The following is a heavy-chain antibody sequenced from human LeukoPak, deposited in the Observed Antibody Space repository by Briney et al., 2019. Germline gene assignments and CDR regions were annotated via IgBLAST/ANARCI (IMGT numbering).Heavy chain of an antibody. Sequence: ASVKVSCKASGYTFTDYYVHWVRQAPGQGLEWMGWINPNSGGTNYAQKFQGRVTMTRDTSINTAYMELSRLRSDDTAVYYCARAEGSGWYLYAFDIWAQGTMVTVSS. CDR2: INPNSGGT. V-gene: IGHV1-2*02. D-gene: IGHD6-19*01. CDR3: ARAEGSGWYLYAFDI. CDR1: GYTFTDYY. J-gene: IGHJ3*02.